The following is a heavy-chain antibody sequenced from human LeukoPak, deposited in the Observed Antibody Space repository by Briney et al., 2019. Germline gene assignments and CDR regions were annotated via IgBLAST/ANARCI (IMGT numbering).Heavy chain of an antibody. J-gene: IGHJ4*02. Sequence: ASVKVSCKASGYTFTTSGITWVRQAPGLGLEWMGWISAYNGNTNYAQKLQGRVTMTTDTPTSTAYMELRSLRSDDTGVYYCAKSTDYSANSGVDYWGQGTLVTVSS. D-gene: IGHD4-23*01. CDR1: GYTFTTSG. CDR2: ISAYNGNT. V-gene: IGHV1-18*01. CDR3: AKSTDYSANSGVDY.